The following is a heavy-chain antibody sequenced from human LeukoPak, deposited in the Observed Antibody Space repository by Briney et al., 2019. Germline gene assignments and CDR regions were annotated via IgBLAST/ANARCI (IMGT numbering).Heavy chain of an antibody. D-gene: IGHD5-12*01. CDR2: INHSGST. J-gene: IGHJ4*02. CDR3: ARGQWLRPTVDY. CDR1: GGSFSGYY. Sequence: SEALSLTCAVYGGSFSGYYWSWIRQPPGKGLEWIGEINHSGSTNYNPSLKSRVTISVDTSKNQFSLKLSSVTAADTAVYYCARGQWLRPTVDYWGQGTLVTVSS. V-gene: IGHV4-34*01.